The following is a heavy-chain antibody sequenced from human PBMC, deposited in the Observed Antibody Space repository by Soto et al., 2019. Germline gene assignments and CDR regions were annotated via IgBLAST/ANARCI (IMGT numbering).Heavy chain of an antibody. Sequence: ASVKVSCKASGYTFTSYGISWVRQAPGQGLEWMGWIGAYNGNTNYAQKLQGRVTMTTDTSTSTAYMELRSLRSDDTAVYYCARDRRPIAVAADYGMDVWGQGTTVTVSS. CDR3: ARDRRPIAVAADYGMDV. CDR2: IGAYNGNT. J-gene: IGHJ6*02. D-gene: IGHD6-19*01. V-gene: IGHV1-18*01. CDR1: GYTFTSYG.